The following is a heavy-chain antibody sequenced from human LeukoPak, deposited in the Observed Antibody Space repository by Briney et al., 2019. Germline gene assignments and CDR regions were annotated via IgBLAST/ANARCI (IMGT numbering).Heavy chain of an antibody. CDR2: IVVGSGNT. J-gene: IGHJ4*02. Sequence: GASVKVSCKASGFTFTSSAMQWVRQARGQRLEWIGWIVVGSGNTNYAQKFQERATITRDMSTSTAYMELSSLRSEDTAVYYCAAVLFGYGPGDYWGQGTLVTVSS. V-gene: IGHV1-58*02. CDR3: AAVLFGYGPGDY. CDR1: GFTFTSSA. D-gene: IGHD3-10*02.